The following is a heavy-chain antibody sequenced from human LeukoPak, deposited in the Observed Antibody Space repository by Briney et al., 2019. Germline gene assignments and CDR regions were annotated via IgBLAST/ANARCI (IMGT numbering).Heavy chain of an antibody. CDR2: IYYSGST. J-gene: IGHJ4*02. CDR3: ARSAGYEGLFDY. Sequence: SETLSLTCAVSGGSISSSNWWSWVRQPPGKGLEWIGYIYYSGSTNYNPSLKSRVTISVDTSKNQFSLKLSSVTAADTAVYYCARSAGYEGLFDYWGQGTLVTVSS. D-gene: IGHD2-2*01. CDR1: GGSISSSNW. V-gene: IGHV4-4*02.